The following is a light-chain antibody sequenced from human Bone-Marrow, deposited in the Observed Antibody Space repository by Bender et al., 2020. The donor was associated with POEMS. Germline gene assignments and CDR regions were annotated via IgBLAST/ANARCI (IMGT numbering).Light chain of an antibody. V-gene: IGLV2-8*01. CDR2: DIS. Sequence: QTALTQPPSASGSPGQSVTISCTGTSSDVGGYDYVSWYQHHPGKAPKVVIYDISERPSGVPDRFSGSKSGNTASLTVSGLQAEDEADYYCRSYAGNSNLVFGGGTRLTVL. CDR1: SSDVGGYDY. J-gene: IGLJ2*01. CDR3: RSYAGNSNLV.